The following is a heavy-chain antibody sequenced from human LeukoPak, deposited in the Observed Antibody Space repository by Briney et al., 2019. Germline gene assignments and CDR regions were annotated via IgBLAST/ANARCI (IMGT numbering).Heavy chain of an antibody. CDR3: AREWSGSYLYFDY. V-gene: IGHV4-38-2*02. CDR1: GYSISSGYY. CDR2: INHSGST. Sequence: PSQTLSLTCTVSGYSISSGYYWSWIRQPPGKGLEWIGEINHSGSTNYNPSLKSRVTISVDTSKNQFSLKLSSVTTADTAVYYCAREWSGSYLYFDYWGQGTLVTVSS. J-gene: IGHJ4*02. D-gene: IGHD1-26*01.